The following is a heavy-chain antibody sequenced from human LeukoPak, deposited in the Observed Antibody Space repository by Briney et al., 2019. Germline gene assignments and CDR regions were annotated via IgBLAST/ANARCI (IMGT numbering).Heavy chain of an antibody. J-gene: IGHJ6*02. Sequence: PGGSLRLSCAASGFTFSSYAMSWVRQAPGKGLEWVSGISWNSGSIGYADSVKGRFTISRDDAKNSLYLQMNSLRAEDTALYYCAKARGQQLVSMVPYYYYGMDVWGQGTTVTVSS. D-gene: IGHD6-13*01. CDR1: GFTFSSYA. CDR2: ISWNSGSI. CDR3: AKARGQQLVSMVPYYYYGMDV. V-gene: IGHV3-9*01.